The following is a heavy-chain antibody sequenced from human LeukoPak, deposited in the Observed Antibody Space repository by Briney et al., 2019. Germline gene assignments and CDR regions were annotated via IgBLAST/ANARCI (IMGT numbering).Heavy chain of an antibody. Sequence: SQTLSLTCAISGDSVSSNSAAWNWIRQSPSRGLEWLGRTYYRSKWYNDYAVSVKSRITINPDTSKNQSSLQLNSVTPEDTAVYYCARDQVERDHNWFDPWGQGTLVTVSS. J-gene: IGHJ5*02. D-gene: IGHD1-1*01. CDR2: TYYRSKWYN. V-gene: IGHV6-1*01. CDR1: GDSVSSNSAA. CDR3: ARDQVERDHNWFDP.